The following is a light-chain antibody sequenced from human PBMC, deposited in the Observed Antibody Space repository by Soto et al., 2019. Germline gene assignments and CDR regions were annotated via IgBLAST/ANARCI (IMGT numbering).Light chain of an antibody. Sequence: EIVLTQSPGTQSLSPGERATLSCWASQSVDSSYLAWYQQKPGQAPRLLIYGASSRATGIPDRFSGSGSGTDFSLTISRLEPEDFAMYYCQQFGSSVTFGQGTKVEIK. CDR3: QQFGSSVT. J-gene: IGKJ1*01. CDR2: GAS. CDR1: QSVDSSY. V-gene: IGKV3-20*01.